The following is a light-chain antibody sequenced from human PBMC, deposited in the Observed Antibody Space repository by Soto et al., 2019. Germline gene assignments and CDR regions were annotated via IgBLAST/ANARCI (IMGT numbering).Light chain of an antibody. CDR2: GAS. V-gene: IGKV3-15*01. J-gene: IGKJ4*01. Sequence: EVVLTQSPATLSVSPGDRATLSCRASQSVSRNLAWYQQKPGQAPRLLIYGASTRATGVPARFSGSGSATEFTLSISSLQSEDVAVYYCQQYNNWLTFGGGTKVEIK. CDR1: QSVSRN. CDR3: QQYNNWLT.